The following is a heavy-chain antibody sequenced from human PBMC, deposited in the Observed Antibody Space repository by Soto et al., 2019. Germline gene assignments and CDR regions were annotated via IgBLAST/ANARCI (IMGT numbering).Heavy chain of an antibody. CDR1: GGSISSSSYY. J-gene: IGHJ4*02. CDR3: ARRSVAVAGTIRY. D-gene: IGHD6-19*01. Sequence: ETLSLTCTVSGGSISSSSYYWGWIRQPPGKGLEWIGSIYYSGSTYYNPSLKSRVTISVDTSKNQFSLKLSSVTAADTAVYHCARRSVAVAGTIRYWGQGTLVTVSS. V-gene: IGHV4-39*01. CDR2: IYYSGST.